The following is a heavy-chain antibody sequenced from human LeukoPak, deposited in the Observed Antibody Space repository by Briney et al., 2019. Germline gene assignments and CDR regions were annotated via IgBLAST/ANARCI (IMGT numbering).Heavy chain of an antibody. CDR1: GFTVRSNY. J-gene: IGHJ4*02. D-gene: IGHD4-17*01. CDR2: IYSAGNI. V-gene: IGHV3-53*01. CDR3: AREGTGYGDHYFDL. Sequence: GGSLRLSCAASGFTVRSNYMSWVRQAPGKGLEWVSVIYSAGNIYYADSVKGRFTISRDNSKNTVFLQMSSLRAEDTAVYYCAREGTGYGDHYFDLWGQGTLVSVSS.